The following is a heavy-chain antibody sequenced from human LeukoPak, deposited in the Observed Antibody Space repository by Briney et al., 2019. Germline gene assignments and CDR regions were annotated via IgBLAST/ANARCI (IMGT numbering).Heavy chain of an antibody. Sequence: GGSLRLSCAASGFTFSSYWMSWVRQAPGKGLEWVANIKDDGSVKFYVDSVRGRFIISRDNTKNSLYLQMNSLRAEDTAMYFCARGDFNDLRYGCWGQGSLVTVSS. CDR3: ARGDFNDLRYGC. CDR2: IKDDGSVK. CDR1: GFTFSSYW. V-gene: IGHV3-7*03. J-gene: IGHJ4*02. D-gene: IGHD2-21*02.